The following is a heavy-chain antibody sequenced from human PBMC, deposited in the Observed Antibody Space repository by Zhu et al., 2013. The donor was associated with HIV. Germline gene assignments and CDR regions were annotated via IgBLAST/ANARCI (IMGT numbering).Heavy chain of an antibody. D-gene: IGHD6-13*01. V-gene: IGHV4-34*01. CDR1: GGSFSDYY. Sequence: QVQLQQWGAGLLKPSETLSLTCAVYGGSFSDYYWSWIRQPPGKGLEWIGEINHSGSTNYNPSLKSRVTISVDTSKNQFSLKLSSVTAADTAVYYCARVGSSSWYGLHAFDIWGQGTMVTVSS. CDR2: INHSGST. J-gene: IGHJ3*02. CDR3: ARVGSSSWYGLHAFDI.